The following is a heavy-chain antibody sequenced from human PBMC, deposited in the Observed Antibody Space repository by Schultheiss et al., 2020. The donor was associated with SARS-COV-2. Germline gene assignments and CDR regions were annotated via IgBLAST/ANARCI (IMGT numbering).Heavy chain of an antibody. V-gene: IGHV4-59*01. CDR3: ARVAVGNYYHYYYMDV. CDR1: GGSISSYY. CDR2: IYYSGST. D-gene: IGHD6-19*01. J-gene: IGHJ6*03. Sequence: SETLSLTCSVFGGSISSYYWSWIRQPPGKGLEWIGYIYYSGSTNYNPSLKSRVTISVDTSKNQFSLKLSSVTAADTAVYYCARVAVGNYYHYYYMDVWGKGTTVTVSS.